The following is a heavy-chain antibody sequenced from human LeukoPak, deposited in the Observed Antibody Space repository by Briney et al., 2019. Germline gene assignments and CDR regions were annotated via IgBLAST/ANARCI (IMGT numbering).Heavy chain of an antibody. CDR1: GGSISSGDYY. CDR2: IYYSGST. D-gene: IGHD6-19*01. Sequence: SETLSLTCTVSGGSISSGDYYWSWIRQPPGKGLEWIGYIYYSGSTYYNPSLKSRVTISVDTSKNQFSLTLSSVTAADTAVYYCARAQYSSGWYLDYWGQGTPVTVSS. J-gene: IGHJ4*02. CDR3: ARAQYSSGWYLDY. V-gene: IGHV4-30-4*01.